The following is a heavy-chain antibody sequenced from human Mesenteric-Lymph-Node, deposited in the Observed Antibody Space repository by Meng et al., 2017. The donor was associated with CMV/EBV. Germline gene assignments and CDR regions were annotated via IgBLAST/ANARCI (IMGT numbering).Heavy chain of an antibody. V-gene: IGHV1-8*01. J-gene: IGHJ4*02. CDR1: GYTFTSHD. CDR2: MNPNTGNA. Sequence: ASVKVSCKASGYTFTSHDISWVRQATGQGLEWMGWMNPNTGNAGYAQKFQGRVTMTSDTSTSTVYMELSSLRSEDTAVYYCARDPGSSSWYGGDFWGQGTLVTVSS. D-gene: IGHD6-13*01. CDR3: ARDPGSSSWYGGDF.